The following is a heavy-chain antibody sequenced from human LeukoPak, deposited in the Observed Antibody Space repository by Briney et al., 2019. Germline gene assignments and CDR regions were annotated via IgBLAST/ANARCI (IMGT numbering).Heavy chain of an antibody. CDR1: GGTFSSYV. J-gene: IGHJ4*02. V-gene: IGHV1-69*05. D-gene: IGHD2-2*01. CDR3: AREYCSSPSCYFDY. Sequence: SVKVSCKASGGTFSSYVITWVRQAPGQGLEWMGRIIPIFGTANFAQKFQGRVTITTDESTSTAYMELSSLRAGDTAVYYCAREYCSSPSCYFDYWGQGTLVTVSS. CDR2: IIPIFGTA.